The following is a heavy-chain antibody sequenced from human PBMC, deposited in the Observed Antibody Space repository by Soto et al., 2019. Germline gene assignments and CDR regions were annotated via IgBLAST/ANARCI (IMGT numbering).Heavy chain of an antibody. Sequence: SETLSLTCGVYGGSFSGYYWSWIRQPPGKGLDWIGEINPSGITNYNPCLTSRVTISVDTSKKQFSLKLNSVAAADTAVYYCARNKVIWCGELKTFDYWGQGTLVTVSS. CDR2: INPSGIT. CDR1: GGSFSGYY. D-gene: IGHD3-10*01. CDR3: ARNKVIWCGELKTFDY. J-gene: IGHJ4*02. V-gene: IGHV4-34*01.